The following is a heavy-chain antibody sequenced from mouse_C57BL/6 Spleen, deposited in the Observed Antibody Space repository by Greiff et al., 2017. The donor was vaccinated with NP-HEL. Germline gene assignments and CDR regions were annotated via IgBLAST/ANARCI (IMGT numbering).Heavy chain of an antibody. CDR2: IDPSDSYT. V-gene: IGHV1-69*01. D-gene: IGHD1-1*01. J-gene: IGHJ2*01. Sequence: QVQLQQPGAELVMPGASVKLSCKASGYTFTSYWMHWVKQRPGQGLEWIGEIDPSDSYTNYNQKFKGKSTLTVDKSSSTAYMQLSSLTSEDSAVYYCARMITTVVHFDYWGQGTTLTVSS. CDR1: GYTFTSYW. CDR3: ARMITTVVHFDY.